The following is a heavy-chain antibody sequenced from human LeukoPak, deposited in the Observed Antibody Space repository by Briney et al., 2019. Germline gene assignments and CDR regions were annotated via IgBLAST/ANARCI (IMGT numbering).Heavy chain of an antibody. CDR2: ISSSSSYI. V-gene: IGHV3-21*04. CDR3: ARDSLSTVARVFDY. J-gene: IGHJ4*02. D-gene: IGHD6-19*01. Sequence: GSLRLSCAASGFTFSSYSMNWVRQAPGKGLEWVSSISSSSSYIYYADSVKGRFTISRDNAKNSLYLQMNSLRAEDTAVYYCARDSLSTVARVFDYWGQGTLVTVSS. CDR1: GFTFSSYS.